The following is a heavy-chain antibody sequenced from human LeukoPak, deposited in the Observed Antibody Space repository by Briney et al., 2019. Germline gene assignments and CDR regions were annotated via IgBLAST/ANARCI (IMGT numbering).Heavy chain of an antibody. V-gene: IGHV4-28*01. CDR2: IYYSGST. D-gene: IGHD1-26*01. CDR1: GYSIRSSNW. CDR3: ARHGASGSYLYYFDY. J-gene: IGHJ4*02. Sequence: PSETLSLTCAVSGYSIRSSNWWGWIRQPPGKGLEWIGYIYYSGSTNYNPSLKSRVTISVDTSKNQFSLKLSSVTAADTAVYFCARHGASGSYLYYFDYWGQGTLVTVSS.